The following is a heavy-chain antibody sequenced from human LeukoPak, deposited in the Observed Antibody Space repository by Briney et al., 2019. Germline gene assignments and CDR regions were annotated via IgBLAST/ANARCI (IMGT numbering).Heavy chain of an antibody. CDR1: GGSISSGSYY. Sequence: SETLSLTCTVSGGSISSGSYYWSWIRQPAGKGLEWIGRIYTSGSTNYNPSLKSRVTISVDTSKNQFSLKLSSVTAADTAVYYCATWGTSQLLPQHDAFDIWGQGTMVSVSS. J-gene: IGHJ3*02. D-gene: IGHD3-16*01. CDR3: ATWGTSQLLPQHDAFDI. CDR2: IYTSGST. V-gene: IGHV4-61*02.